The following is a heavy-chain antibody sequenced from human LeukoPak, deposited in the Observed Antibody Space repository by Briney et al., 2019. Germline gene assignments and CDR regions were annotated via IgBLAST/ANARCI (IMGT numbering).Heavy chain of an antibody. CDR1: GFTVSSNY. V-gene: IGHV3-53*01. CDR3: ARGGMAYNWYGGPLDY. D-gene: IGHD1-20*01. CDR2: IYSGGST. J-gene: IGHJ4*02. Sequence: GGSLRLSCAASGFTVSSNYMCWVRQAPGKGLEWVSVIYSGGSTYYADSVKGRFTISRDNSKNTLYLQMNSLRAEDTAVYYCARGGMAYNWYGGPLDYWGQGTLVTVSS.